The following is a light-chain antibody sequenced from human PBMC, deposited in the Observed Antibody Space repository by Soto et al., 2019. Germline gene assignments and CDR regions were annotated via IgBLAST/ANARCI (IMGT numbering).Light chain of an antibody. CDR1: QGISSS. V-gene: IGKV1-9*01. CDR2: GAS. J-gene: IGKJ5*01. Sequence: DIQLTQSPSFLSASEGDRVTIACRASQGISSSLIWYQQKPGKAPNLLIYGASTLQSGVPSRFSGSGSGTEFTITISSLQPEDFATYYCQQLNSFPLTFGQGTRLEIK. CDR3: QQLNSFPLT.